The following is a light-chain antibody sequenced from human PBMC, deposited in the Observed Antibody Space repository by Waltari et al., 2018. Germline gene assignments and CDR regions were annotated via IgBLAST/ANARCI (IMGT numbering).Light chain of an antibody. CDR3: QQYYSNEVT. V-gene: IGKV4-1*01. Sequence: DIVMTQSPDSLAVSLGERATVNCKSSQSVLFSSDNKNYLAWYQQKPGQPRKVLIYWASTRESGVPDRFSGSGSGTDFTLTISSLQAEDVAVYYCQQYYSNEVTFGGGTKVEIK. CDR1: QSVLFSSDNKNY. J-gene: IGKJ4*01. CDR2: WAS.